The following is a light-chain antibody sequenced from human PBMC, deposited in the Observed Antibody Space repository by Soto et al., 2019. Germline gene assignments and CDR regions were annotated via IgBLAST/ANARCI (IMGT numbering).Light chain of an antibody. CDR2: KTS. Sequence: EVVMTQSPATVSVSPGERTSLSCRASQSVGTNLGWYQQKPGQAPRLLISKTSIRATGVPARFSGSGSGTEFTLTISSLQSDEFAVYYCQQYANGPLTFGGGTKVDIK. CDR1: QSVGTN. CDR3: QQYANGPLT. J-gene: IGKJ4*01. V-gene: IGKV3-15*01.